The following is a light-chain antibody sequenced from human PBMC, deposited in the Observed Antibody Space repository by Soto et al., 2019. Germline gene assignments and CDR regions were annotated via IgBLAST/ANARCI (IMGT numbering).Light chain of an antibody. CDR3: SSYTGTSTQV. Sequence: QSVLTQPASVSGSPGQSITISCTGSSSDVGHYDYVSWFQQHPGRAPTLLIYDVTYRPSGVSNRFSGAKSGSTASLTISGLRTEDEAKYYCSSYTGTSTQVLGTGTKVTVL. V-gene: IGLV2-14*03. J-gene: IGLJ1*01. CDR2: DVT. CDR1: SSDVGHYDY.